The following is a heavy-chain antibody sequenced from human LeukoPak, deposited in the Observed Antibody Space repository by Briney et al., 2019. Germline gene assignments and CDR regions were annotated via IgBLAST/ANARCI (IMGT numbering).Heavy chain of an antibody. CDR2: LYYSGST. Sequence: SETLSLTCAVSGCSMSNGYYWGWIRPPPGKGLEWIGSLYYSGSTYYNPSLKSRVTISVDTSKNQFSLKLSSVTAADTAVYYCARHYPPSHYFDYWGQGTLVTVSS. CDR3: ARHYPPSHYFDY. CDR1: GCSMSNGYY. V-gene: IGHV4-38-2*01. D-gene: IGHD3-10*01. J-gene: IGHJ4*02.